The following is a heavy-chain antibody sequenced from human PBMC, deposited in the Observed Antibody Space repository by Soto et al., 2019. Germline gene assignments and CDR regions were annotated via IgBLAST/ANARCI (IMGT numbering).Heavy chain of an antibody. V-gene: IGHV4-59*01. J-gene: IGHJ5*02. CDR3: ARVIWDVVGAHWFDP. CDR2: IYYSGST. D-gene: IGHD2-2*01. CDR1: GGSISSYY. Sequence: SXTLSLTCTVSGGSISSYYWSWIRQPPGKGLEWIGYIYYSGSTNYNPSLKSRVTISVDTSKNQFSLKLSSVTAADTAVYYCARVIWDVVGAHWFDPWGQGTLVTXSS.